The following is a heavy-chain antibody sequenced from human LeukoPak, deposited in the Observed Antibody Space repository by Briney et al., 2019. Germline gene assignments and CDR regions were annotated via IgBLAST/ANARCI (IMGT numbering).Heavy chain of an antibody. CDR2: ISYDGSNK. CDR1: GFTFSSYA. CDR3: ARDWLDGSSYSWFDP. Sequence: PGRSLRLSCAASGFTFSSYAMHWVRQAPGKGLEWVAVISYDGSNKYHADSVKGRFTISRDNSKNTLYLQMNSLRAEDTAVYYCARDWLDGSSYSWFDPWGQGTLVTVSS. J-gene: IGHJ5*02. D-gene: IGHD6-6*01. V-gene: IGHV3-30-3*01.